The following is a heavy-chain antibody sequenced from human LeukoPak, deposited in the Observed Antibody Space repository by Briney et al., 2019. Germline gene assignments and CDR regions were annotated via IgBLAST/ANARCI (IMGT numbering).Heavy chain of an antibody. CDR3: AREGKWLVPSPIDY. CDR1: GGSMSSYY. CDR2: IYYSGST. J-gene: IGHJ4*02. V-gene: IGHV4-59*01. D-gene: IGHD6-19*01. Sequence: NSSETLSLTCTVSGGSMSSYYWSWIRQPPGKGLEWIGYIYYSGSTNYNPSLKSRVTISVDTSKNHFSLKLSSVTAADAAVYYCAREGKWLVPSPIDYWGQGTLVTVSS.